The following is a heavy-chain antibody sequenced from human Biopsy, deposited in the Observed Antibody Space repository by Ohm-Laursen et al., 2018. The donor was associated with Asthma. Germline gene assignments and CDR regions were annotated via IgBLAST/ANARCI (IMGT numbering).Heavy chain of an antibody. CDR3: ARGYSGSDRIVYYYSGLEV. Sequence: GASVKVSCKVSGYTFIDYAIHWVRQAPGHSLEWMGWINAANGNTKYSQKFQGRLTISRDTSTSTAYMELSSLSSEDTAVYYCARGYSGSDRIVYYYSGLEVWGQGTTVTVSS. J-gene: IGHJ6*02. CDR2: INAANGNT. V-gene: IGHV1-3*01. D-gene: IGHD5-12*01. CDR1: GYTFIDYA.